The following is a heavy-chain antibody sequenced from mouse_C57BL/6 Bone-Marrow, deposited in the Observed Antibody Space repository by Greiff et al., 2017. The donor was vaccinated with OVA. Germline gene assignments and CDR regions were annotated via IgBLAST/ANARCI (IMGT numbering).Heavy chain of an antibody. Sequence: EVQLQQSGTVLARPGASVKISCKTSGYTFTSYWMHWVKQRPGQGLEWIGAIYPGNSDTSYNQKFKGKAKLTAVTSASTAYMELSSLTNEDSAVYYCTRWLLTAYAMDYWGQGTSVTVSS. J-gene: IGHJ4*01. CDR3: TRWLLTAYAMDY. CDR1: GYTFTSYW. D-gene: IGHD4-1*01. CDR2: IYPGNSDT. V-gene: IGHV1-5*01.